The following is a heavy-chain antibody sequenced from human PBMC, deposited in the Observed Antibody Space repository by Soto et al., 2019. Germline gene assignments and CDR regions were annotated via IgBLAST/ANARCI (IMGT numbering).Heavy chain of an antibody. J-gene: IGHJ6*02. CDR1: GGSISTYY. Sequence: QVQLQESGPGLVKPSETLSLTCTVSGGSISTYYWTWIRQPPGKGLEWIGYIYYSGSTNYNPSLRSRVTISVDPSQNQFSLKLSSVTAADTAVYYCARDYRVEGGYFYGMDVWGQGTTVTVSS. CDR2: IYYSGST. CDR3: ARDYRVEGGYFYGMDV. V-gene: IGHV4-59*01. D-gene: IGHD3-16*02.